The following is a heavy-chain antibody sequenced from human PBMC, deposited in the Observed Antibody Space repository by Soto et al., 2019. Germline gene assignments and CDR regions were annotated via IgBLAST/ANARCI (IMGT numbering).Heavy chain of an antibody. CDR2: INHSGST. CDR1: GGSFSGYY. D-gene: IGHD3-10*01. Sequence: SETLSLTCAVYGGSFSGYYWSWIRQPPGKGLEWIGEINHSGSTNYNPSLKSRVTISVDTSKNQFSLKLSSVTAADTAVYYCARGHTQGITMVRGVYYYYYYYMDVWGKGTTVTVSS. CDR3: ARGHTQGITMVRGVYYYYYYYMDV. J-gene: IGHJ6*03. V-gene: IGHV4-34*01.